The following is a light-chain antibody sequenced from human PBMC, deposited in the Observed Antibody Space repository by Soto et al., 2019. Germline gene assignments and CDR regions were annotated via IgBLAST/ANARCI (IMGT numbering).Light chain of an antibody. J-gene: IGKJ1*01. CDR3: TLCGSSPCT. Sequence: LVVKMSPGTLSLSPGERATLSCRASQSVSSYYLAWYQQKPGQAPRLLIYAASSRATGIPDRFSGGGSGTDFTLTISILEPEDFVVYYCTLCGSSPCTFGQGSRVDIK. CDR2: AAS. CDR1: QSVSSYY. V-gene: IGKV3-20*01.